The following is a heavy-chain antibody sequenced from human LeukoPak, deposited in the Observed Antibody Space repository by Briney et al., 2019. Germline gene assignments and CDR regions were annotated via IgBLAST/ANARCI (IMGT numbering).Heavy chain of an antibody. D-gene: IGHD6-19*01. CDR2: ISGSGADT. Sequence: PGGSLRLSCAASGFTFSSYAMTWVRQAPGKGLEWVSTISGSGADTYYADSVKGRFTISRDNSKNTLYVQMSSLRAEDTAVYYCAEAVPKSGLWGQGTLVTVSS. J-gene: IGHJ4*02. CDR3: AEAVPKSGL. CDR1: GFTFSSYA. V-gene: IGHV3-23*01.